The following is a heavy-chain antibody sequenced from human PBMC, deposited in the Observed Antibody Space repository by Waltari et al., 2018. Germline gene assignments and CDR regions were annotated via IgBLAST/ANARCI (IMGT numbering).Heavy chain of an antibody. CDR2: INHKSGGT. J-gene: IGHJ4*02. V-gene: IGHV1-2*02. Sequence: QVQLVQSGAEVNKPGASVKVSCRASGYTFTDYYIHWVRQAPGQGLEWMGWINHKSGGTNYAQNVQGRVTMTRDTSISTAYLELSGLLSDDTAVYYCARVDRRRVVGPISFLCFFDYWGQGTLVTVSS. CDR1: GYTFTDYY. CDR3: ARVDRRRVVGPISFLCFFDY. D-gene: IGHD3-16*02.